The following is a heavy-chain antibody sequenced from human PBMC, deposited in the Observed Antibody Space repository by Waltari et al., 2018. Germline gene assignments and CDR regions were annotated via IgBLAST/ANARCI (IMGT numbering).Heavy chain of an antibody. Sequence: QVQLVQSGAEVKKPGASVKVPCKASGYTFTGYYMHWVRQAPGQGLEWMGWINPNSGGTNYAQKFQGRVTMTRDTSISTAYMELSRLRSDDTAVYYCARDVIGYSGYGGNWFDPWGQGTLVTVSS. D-gene: IGHD5-12*01. J-gene: IGHJ5*02. V-gene: IGHV1-2*02. CDR2: INPNSGGT. CDR3: ARDVIGYSGYGGNWFDP. CDR1: GYTFTGYY.